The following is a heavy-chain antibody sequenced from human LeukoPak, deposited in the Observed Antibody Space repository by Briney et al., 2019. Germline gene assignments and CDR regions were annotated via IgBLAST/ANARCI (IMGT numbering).Heavy chain of an antibody. CDR2: IIPIFGTA. J-gene: IGHJ6*03. V-gene: IGHV1-69*05. CDR3: ARLYGDYGGYYYYYYMDV. CDR1: GGTFSSYA. Sequence: VASVKVSCKASGGTFSSYAISWVRQAPGQGLEWMGRIIPIFGTANYAQKFQGRVTITTDESTSTAYMELSSLRSEDTAVYYCARLYGDYGGYYYYYYMDVWGKGTTVTVSS. D-gene: IGHD4-17*01.